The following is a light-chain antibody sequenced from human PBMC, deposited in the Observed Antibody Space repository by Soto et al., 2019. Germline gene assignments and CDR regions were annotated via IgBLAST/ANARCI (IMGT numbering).Light chain of an antibody. V-gene: IGKV1-17*01. CDR3: LQHDTYPLT. Sequence: DIQMTQSPSSLSASVGDRVTITCRASQGIRNHLLGWYQQKPGKAPKCLIYNAFRLQSGVPSRFSGSGSGTEFTLTISSLQPEDFATYCCLQHDTYPLTFGQGTKVEIK. CDR2: NAF. CDR1: QGIRNH. J-gene: IGKJ1*01.